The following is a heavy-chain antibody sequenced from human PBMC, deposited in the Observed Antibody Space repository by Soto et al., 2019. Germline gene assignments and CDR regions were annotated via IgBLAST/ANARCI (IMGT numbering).Heavy chain of an antibody. CDR1: GGTFSSYT. V-gene: IGHV1-69*08. CDR3: ASDGSDYGMDV. CDR2: IIPILGTA. Sequence: VKVSCKASGGTFSSYTISWVRQAPGQGLEWMGRIIPILGTANYAQKFQGRVTITADESTSTAYMELSSLRSEDTAVYYCASDGSDYGMDVWGQGTTVTVSS. J-gene: IGHJ6*02. D-gene: IGHD3-10*01.